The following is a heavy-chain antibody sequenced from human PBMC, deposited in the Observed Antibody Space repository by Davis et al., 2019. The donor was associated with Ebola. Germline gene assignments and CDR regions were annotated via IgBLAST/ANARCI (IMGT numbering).Heavy chain of an antibody. V-gene: IGHV1-46*01. CDR3: AREVVVVVAATPSGYYYYGMDV. Sequence: ASVKVSCKASGYTFTSYYMHWVRQAPGQGLECMGIINPSGGSTSYAQKFQGRVTMTRDTSTSTVYMELSSLRSEDTAVYYCAREVVVVVAATPSGYYYYGMDVWGKGTTVTVSS. D-gene: IGHD2-15*01. CDR2: INPSGGST. J-gene: IGHJ6*04. CDR1: GYTFTSYY.